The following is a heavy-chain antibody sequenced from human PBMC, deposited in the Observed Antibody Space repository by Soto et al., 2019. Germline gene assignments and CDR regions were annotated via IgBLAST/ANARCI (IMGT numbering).Heavy chain of an antibody. CDR2: IKPNDGDT. J-gene: IGHJ3*01. Sequence: GASVKVSCKASGYTFTSYYMHLVRQAPGQGLEWMGIIKPNDGDTSYAQKFQGRVTMTRDTSTTTVYMEVSSLRFEDTAVYYCALNAFDFWGQGTLVTVSS. CDR1: GYTFTSYY. V-gene: IGHV1-46*01. CDR3: ALNAFDF.